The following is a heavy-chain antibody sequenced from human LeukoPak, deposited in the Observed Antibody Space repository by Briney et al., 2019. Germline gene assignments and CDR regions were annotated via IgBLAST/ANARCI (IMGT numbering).Heavy chain of an antibody. V-gene: IGHV3-7*03. CDR2: IKQDGSEK. CDR1: GLTFSDYW. CDR3: ARGQTTVTN. D-gene: IGHD4-17*01. J-gene: IGHJ4*02. Sequence: GGSLRLSCATSGLTFSDYWMNWVRQAPGKGLEWVANIKQDGSEKYYLDSVKGRFTISRDNAKNSLYLQMNSLRAEDTAVYYCARGQTTVTNWGQGTLVTVSS.